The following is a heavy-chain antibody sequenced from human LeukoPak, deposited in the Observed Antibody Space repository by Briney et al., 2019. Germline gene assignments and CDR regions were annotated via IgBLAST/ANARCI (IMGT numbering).Heavy chain of an antibody. J-gene: IGHJ4*02. CDR2: MSDYKHNT. V-gene: IGHV1-18*01. CDR3: ARDAVSGLEQFDY. D-gene: IGHD1/OR15-1a*01. Sequence: ASVKVSCKASGYTFSNYGISWVRRAPGPGLEWLGWMSDYKHNTEYAKKLQGRVTMTTDLSTKTAHMELRSLRSDDTAVYYCARDAVSGLEQFDYWGQGTLVTVSS. CDR1: GYTFSNYG.